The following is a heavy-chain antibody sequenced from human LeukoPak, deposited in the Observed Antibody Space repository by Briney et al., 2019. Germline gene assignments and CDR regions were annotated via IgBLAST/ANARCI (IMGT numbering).Heavy chain of an antibody. D-gene: IGHD3-16*02. CDR3: ARVYDYVWGSYRRHKHFDY. CDR2: INPNSGGT. V-gene: IGHV1-2*06. J-gene: IGHJ4*02. Sequence: ASVKVSCKASGYTFTGYYMHWVRQAPGQGLKWMGRINPNSGGTNYAQKFQGRVTMTRDTSISTAYMELSRLRSDDTAVYYCARVYDYVWGSYRRHKHFDYWGQGTLVTVSS. CDR1: GYTFTGYY.